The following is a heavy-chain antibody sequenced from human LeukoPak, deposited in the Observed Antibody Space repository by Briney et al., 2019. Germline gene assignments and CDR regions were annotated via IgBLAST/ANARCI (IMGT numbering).Heavy chain of an antibody. CDR3: ARGYYVWGSYRRNWFDP. CDR1: GYTFTGYY. D-gene: IGHD3-16*02. Sequence: ASVKVSCKASGYTFTGYYMHWVRQAPGQGLEWMGWINPNSGNTGYAQKFQGRVTITRNTSISTAYMELSSLRSEDTAVYYCARGYYVWGSYRRNWFDPWGQGTLVTVSS. J-gene: IGHJ5*02. V-gene: IGHV1-8*03. CDR2: INPNSGNT.